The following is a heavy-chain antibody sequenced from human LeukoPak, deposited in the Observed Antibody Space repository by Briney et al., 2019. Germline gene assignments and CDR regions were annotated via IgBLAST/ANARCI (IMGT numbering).Heavy chain of an antibody. CDR2: VSSSGSTI. CDR3: ARESRGWYIDS. CDR1: GFTFSRYS. Sequence: PGESLRLSCAASGFTFSRYSMNWVRQAPGKGLEWVSYVSSSGSTIYYADSVKGRFTISRDNAKNSLYLHMNSLSAEDTAVYCCARESRGWYIDSWGQGTLVTVSS. J-gene: IGHJ5*01. D-gene: IGHD6-19*01. V-gene: IGHV3-48*01.